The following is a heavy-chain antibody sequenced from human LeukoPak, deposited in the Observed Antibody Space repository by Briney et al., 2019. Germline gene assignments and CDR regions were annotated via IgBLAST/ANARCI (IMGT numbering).Heavy chain of an antibody. D-gene: IGHD2-2*01. CDR1: GFTFSGYG. V-gene: IGHV3-30*03. Sequence: GGSLRVSCAASGFTFSGYGMHWVHQAPGTGLEWVAVISHDGDHKYHADSVKGRFTISRDNSKNTLYLQMKSLRVEDTAVYYCARMRGRYCSSNGCYVEYWGQGALVTVSS. CDR2: ISHDGDHK. CDR3: ARMRGRYCSSNGCYVEY. J-gene: IGHJ4*02.